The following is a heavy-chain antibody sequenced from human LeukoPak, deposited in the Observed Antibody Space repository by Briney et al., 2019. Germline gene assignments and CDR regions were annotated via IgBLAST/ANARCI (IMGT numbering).Heavy chain of an antibody. J-gene: IGHJ4*02. CDR2: INHSGST. CDR3: ARHVRTYYYGSGSYDDY. CDR1: GGSFSGYY. Sequence: SETLSLTCAVYGGSFSGYYWSWIRQPPGKGLEWIGEINHSGSTNYNPSLKSRVTISVDTSKNQFSLKLSSVTAADTAVYYCARHVRTYYYGSGSYDDYWGQGTLVTVSS. V-gene: IGHV4-34*01. D-gene: IGHD3-10*01.